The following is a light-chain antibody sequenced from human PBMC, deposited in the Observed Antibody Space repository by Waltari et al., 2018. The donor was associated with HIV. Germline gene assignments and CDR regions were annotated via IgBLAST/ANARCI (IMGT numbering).Light chain of an antibody. Sequence: IALTQSPGTLSLSPGERATLSCRASQTISSTYLAWYQHKPGQAPRLLIYGASSRATGIPDRFSGSGSGTEFTLTISSLEPEDCAVYYCQQYIGSPRTFGQGTKVELK. J-gene: IGKJ1*01. V-gene: IGKV3-20*01. CDR2: GAS. CDR3: QQYIGSPRT. CDR1: QTISSTY.